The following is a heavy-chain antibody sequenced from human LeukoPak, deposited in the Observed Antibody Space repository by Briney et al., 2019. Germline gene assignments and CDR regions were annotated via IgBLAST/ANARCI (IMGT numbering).Heavy chain of an antibody. CDR1: GFTFSSYS. V-gene: IGHV3-48*01. CDR3: AREVPPWRWLQSNYYYYGMDV. Sequence: GGSLRLSCAASGFTFSSYSMTWVRQAPGKGLEWVSYISSSSSTIYYADSVKGRFTISRDNAKNSLYLQMNSLRAEDTAVYYCAREVPPWRWLQSNYYYYGMDVWGQGTTVTVSS. D-gene: IGHD5-12*01. J-gene: IGHJ6*02. CDR2: ISSSSSTI.